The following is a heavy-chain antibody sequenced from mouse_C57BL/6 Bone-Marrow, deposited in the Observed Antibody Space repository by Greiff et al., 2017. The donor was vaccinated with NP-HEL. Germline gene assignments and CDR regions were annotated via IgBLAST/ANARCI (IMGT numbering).Heavy chain of an antibody. V-gene: IGHV1-81*01. D-gene: IGHD1-1*01. Sequence: QVQLQQSGAELARPGASVKLSCKASGYTFTSYGISWVKQRTGQGLEWIGEIYPRSGNTYYNEKFKGKATLTADKSSRTAYMELRSLTSEDSAVYFCANLYYYGSGAYWGQGTTLTVSS. CDR1: GYTFTSYG. CDR3: ANLYYYGSGAY. CDR2: IYPRSGNT. J-gene: IGHJ2*01.